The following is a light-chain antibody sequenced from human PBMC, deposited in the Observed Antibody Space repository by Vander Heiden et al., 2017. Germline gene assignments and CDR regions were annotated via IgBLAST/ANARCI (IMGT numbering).Light chain of an antibody. CDR2: DVS. CDR3: CSYSASYTVVL. V-gene: IGLV2-11*01. Sequence: QSALTQPRSVSGSPGPSVTISCTGTSSDVGAYHYVSWYQQHPGKAPKLIIYDVSGRPSGVPDRFSGSKSDNTASLTISGLQAEDEADYFCCSYSASYTVVLFGGGTKLTVL. J-gene: IGLJ2*01. CDR1: SSDVGAYHY.